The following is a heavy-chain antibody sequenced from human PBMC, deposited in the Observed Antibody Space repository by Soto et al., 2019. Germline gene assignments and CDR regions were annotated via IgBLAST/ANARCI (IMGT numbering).Heavy chain of an antibody. CDR1: GGTFSSYA. CDR2: IIPIFGTA. CDR3: ARDRGYDFWRGSFDY. V-gene: IGHV1-69*06. D-gene: IGHD3-3*01. Sequence: SVKVSCKASGGTFSSYAIRWVRQAPGQGLEWMGGIIPIFGTANYAQKFQGRVTITADKSTSTAYMELSSLRSEDTAVYYCARDRGYDFWRGSFDYWGQGTLVTVYS. J-gene: IGHJ4*02.